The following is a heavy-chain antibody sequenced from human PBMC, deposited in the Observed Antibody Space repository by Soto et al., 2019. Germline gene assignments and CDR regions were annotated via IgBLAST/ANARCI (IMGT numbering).Heavy chain of an antibody. V-gene: IGHV3-53*01. CDR1: GFTVSSNY. J-gene: IGHJ6*02. CDR2: IYSGGST. D-gene: IGHD3-16*01. Sequence: HPGGSLRLSCAASGFTVSSNYMSWVRQAPGKGLEWVSVIYSGGSTYYADSVKGRFTISRDNSKNTLYLQMNSLRAEDTAVYYCARALGLGYYYSGMDVWGQGNTVTVSS. CDR3: ARALGLGYYYSGMDV.